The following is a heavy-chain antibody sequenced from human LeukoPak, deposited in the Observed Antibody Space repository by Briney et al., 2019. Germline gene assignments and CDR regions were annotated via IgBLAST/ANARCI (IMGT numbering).Heavy chain of an antibody. CDR3: AREGVVRGANWFDP. J-gene: IGHJ5*02. CDR2: IYYSGST. Sequence: SETLSLTCTVSGGSVSSGSYYWSWIRQPPGKGLEWIGYIYYSGSTNYIPSLKSRVTISVDTSKNQFSLKLSSVTAADTAVYYCAREGVVRGANWFDPWGQGTLVTVSS. CDR1: GGSVSSGSYY. D-gene: IGHD3-10*01. V-gene: IGHV4-61*01.